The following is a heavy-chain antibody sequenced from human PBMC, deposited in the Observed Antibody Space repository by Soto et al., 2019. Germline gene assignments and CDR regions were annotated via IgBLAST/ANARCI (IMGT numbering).Heavy chain of an antibody. CDR2: IYYSWST. CDR1: GGSISSSSYY. Sequence: SETLSLTCTVSGGSISSSSYYWGWIRQPPGKGLEWIGSIYYSWSTYYNPSLKSRVSISVDTSKNQFSLKLSSVTAADRAVYYCARYHSSGWRGGIDYWGQGTLVTVSS. D-gene: IGHD6-19*01. CDR3: ARYHSSGWRGGIDY. V-gene: IGHV4-39*01. J-gene: IGHJ4*02.